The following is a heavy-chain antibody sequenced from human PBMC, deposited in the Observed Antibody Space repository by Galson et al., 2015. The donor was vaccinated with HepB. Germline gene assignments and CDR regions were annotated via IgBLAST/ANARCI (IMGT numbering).Heavy chain of an antibody. J-gene: IGHJ4*02. CDR1: GVSISSYY. Sequence: ETLSLTCTVSGVSISSYYWSWIRQPPGKGLEWIGYIYYSGSTNYNPSLKSRVTISVDTSKNQFSLKLSSVTAADTAVYYCARHRVGATPFDYWGQGTLVTVSS. CDR2: IYYSGST. V-gene: IGHV4-59*08. CDR3: ARHRVGATPFDY. D-gene: IGHD1-26*01.